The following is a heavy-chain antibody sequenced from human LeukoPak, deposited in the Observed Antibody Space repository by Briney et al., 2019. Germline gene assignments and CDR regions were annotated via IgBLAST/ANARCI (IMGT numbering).Heavy chain of an antibody. CDR2: IIPIFGTA. V-gene: IGHV1-69*13. CDR1: GGTFSSYA. J-gene: IGHJ4*02. Sequence: ASVKVSCKACGGTFSSYAISWVRQDPGQGLEWMGGIIPIFGTANYAQKFQGRVTITADESTSTAYMELSSLRSEDTAVYYCARAGSSWYYFDYWGQGILVTVFS. D-gene: IGHD6-13*01. CDR3: ARAGSSWYYFDY.